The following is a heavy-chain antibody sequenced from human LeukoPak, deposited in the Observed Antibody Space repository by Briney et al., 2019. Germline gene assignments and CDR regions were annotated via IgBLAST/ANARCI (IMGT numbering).Heavy chain of an antibody. J-gene: IGHJ5*02. D-gene: IGHD1-26*01. CDR1: GYTFTSYG. Sequence: ASVKVSCKASGYTFTSYGISWVRQAPGQGLEWMGWISAYNGNTNYAQKFQGRVTVTTDTSTSTVYMELRSLRSDDTAVYYCARWRWELLWFDPWGQGTLVTVSS. CDR3: ARWRWELLWFDP. V-gene: IGHV1-18*01. CDR2: ISAYNGNT.